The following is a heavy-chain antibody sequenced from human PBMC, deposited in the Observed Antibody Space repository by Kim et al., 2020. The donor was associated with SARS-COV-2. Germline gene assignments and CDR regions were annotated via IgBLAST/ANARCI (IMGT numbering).Heavy chain of an antibody. J-gene: IGHJ5*02. V-gene: IGHV1-69*13. CDR1: GGTFSSYA. D-gene: IGHD3-3*01. Sequence: SVKVSCKASGGTFSSYAISWVRQAPGQGLEWMGGIIPIFGTANYAQKFQGRVTITADESTSTAYMELSSLRSEDTAVYYCARATIEPYYDFWSGYLNWFDPWGQGTLVTVSS. CDR2: IIPIFGTA. CDR3: ARATIEPYYDFWSGYLNWFDP.